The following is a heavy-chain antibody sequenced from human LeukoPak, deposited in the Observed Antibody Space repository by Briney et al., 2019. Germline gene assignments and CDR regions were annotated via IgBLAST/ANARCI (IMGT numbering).Heavy chain of an antibody. CDR3: AREGYDFGYSPPDF. D-gene: IGHD4-17*01. Sequence: SETLSLTCTVSGGSISSSSYYWGWIRQPPGKGLEWIGSIYHSGNTYYNASLKSRVSISVDTSKNQFSLKLSSVTAADTAVYYCAREGYDFGYSPPDFWGQGTLVTVSS. CDR2: IYHSGNT. J-gene: IGHJ4*02. V-gene: IGHV4-39*07. CDR1: GGSISSSSYY.